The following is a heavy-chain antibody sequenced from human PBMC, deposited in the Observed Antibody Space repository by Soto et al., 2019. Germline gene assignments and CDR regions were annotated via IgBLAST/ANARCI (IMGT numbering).Heavy chain of an antibody. CDR2: INAGNGNT. V-gene: IGHV1-3*01. J-gene: IGHJ6*03. Sequence: ASVKVSCKASGYTFTSYAMHWVRQAPGQRLEWMGWINAGNGNTKYSQKFQGRVTITRDTSASTAYMELSSLRSEDTAVYYCARNIVATITHYYYMDVWGKGTTVTVSS. D-gene: IGHD5-12*01. CDR1: GYTFTSYA. CDR3: ARNIVATITHYYYMDV.